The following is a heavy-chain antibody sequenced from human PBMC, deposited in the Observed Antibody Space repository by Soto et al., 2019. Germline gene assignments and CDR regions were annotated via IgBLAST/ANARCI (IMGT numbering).Heavy chain of an antibody. CDR3: TRLHVDTAMATDYYYYGMDV. Sequence: PGGSLRLSCAASGFTFSGSAMHWVRQASGKGLEWVGRIRSKANSYATAYAASVKGRFTISRDDSKNTAYLQMNSLKTEDTAVYYCTRLHVDTAMATDYYYYGMDVWGQGTTVTVSS. CDR1: GFTFSGSA. J-gene: IGHJ6*02. D-gene: IGHD5-18*01. V-gene: IGHV3-73*01. CDR2: IRSKANSYAT.